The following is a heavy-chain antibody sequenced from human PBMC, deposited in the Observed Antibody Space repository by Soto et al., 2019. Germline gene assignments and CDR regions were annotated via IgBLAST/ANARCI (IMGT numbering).Heavy chain of an antibody. CDR3: TRWETSGPQFDY. J-gene: IGHJ4*01. CDR2: IRSKGKGYAT. CDR1: GFTFSDSA. D-gene: IGHD6-19*01. V-gene: IGHV3-73*01. Sequence: PGGSLRLSCAASGFTFSDSAIHWVRQASGKGLEWVGRIRSKGKGYATTYAASVRGRFTISRDDSKNTAYLQMNSLKTDDTAVYYCTRWETSGPQFDYW.